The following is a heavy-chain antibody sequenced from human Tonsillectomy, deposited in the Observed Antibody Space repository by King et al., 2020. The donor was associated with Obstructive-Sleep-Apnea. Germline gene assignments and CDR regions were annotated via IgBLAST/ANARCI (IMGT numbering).Heavy chain of an antibody. D-gene: IGHD1-26*01. CDR1: VGSISSSSYY. J-gene: IGHJ4*02. CDR2: IYYSGST. V-gene: IGHV4-39*07. CDR3: ARPPMRGSHD. Sequence: QLQESGPGLVKPSETLSLTCTVSVGSISSSSYYWGWIRQPPGKGLELIVSIYYSGSTYYNPSLKSRVTISLDTSKNQFSLKLSSVTAADTAVYYCARPPMRGSHDWGQGTLVTVSS.